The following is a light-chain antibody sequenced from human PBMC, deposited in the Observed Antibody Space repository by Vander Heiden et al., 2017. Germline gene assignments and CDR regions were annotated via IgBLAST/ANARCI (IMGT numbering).Light chain of an antibody. Sequence: DIVMSQSPLFLSVTPGEPASISCRSSQILLHSNGYNYLDWYLQKPGQSPQLLIYLGSNRASGVPDRFSGSGSGTDFTLKISRVEAEDVRVYYCEQGLQTPWTFGQGTKVEVK. CDR3: EQGLQTPWT. CDR2: LGS. V-gene: IGKV2-28*01. J-gene: IGKJ1*01. CDR1: QILLHSNGYNY.